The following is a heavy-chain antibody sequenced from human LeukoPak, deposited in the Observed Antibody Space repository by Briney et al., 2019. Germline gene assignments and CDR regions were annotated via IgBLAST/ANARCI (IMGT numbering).Heavy chain of an antibody. D-gene: IGHD6-6*01. CDR3: AKGLYSSSSGEDY. CDR2: ISSSSSYI. J-gene: IGHJ4*02. Sequence: PGGSLRLSCAASGFTFSSYSMNWVRQAPGKGLEWVSSISSSSSYIYYADTVKGRFTISRDNAKNSLYLQMNSLRAEDTAVYYCAKGLYSSSSGEDYWGQGTLVTVSS. V-gene: IGHV3-21*01. CDR1: GFTFSSYS.